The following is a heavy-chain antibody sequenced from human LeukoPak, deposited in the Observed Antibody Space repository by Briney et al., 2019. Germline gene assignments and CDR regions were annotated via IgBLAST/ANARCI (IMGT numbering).Heavy chain of an antibody. V-gene: IGHV3-11*01. CDR3: ARLVAAAGNNWFDP. CDR1: GFTMSDYY. J-gene: IGHJ5*02. D-gene: IGHD6-13*01. Sequence: GGSLRLSCEVSGFTMSDYYMSWIRQAPGKGLEWVSYISSSGSTIYYADSVKGRFTISRDNAKNSLYLQMNSLRAEDTAVYYCARLVAAAGNNWFDPWGQGTLVTVSS. CDR2: ISSSGSTI.